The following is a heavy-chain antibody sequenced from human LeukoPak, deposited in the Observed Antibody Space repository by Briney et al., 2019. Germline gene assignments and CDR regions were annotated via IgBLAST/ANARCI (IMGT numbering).Heavy chain of an antibody. D-gene: IGHD3-10*01. CDR2: ISGSGNST. CDR1: GFTFSSYA. V-gene: IGHV3-23*01. CDR3: AKDWATMVRGADY. Sequence: GGSLRLSCAASGFTFSSYAMSWVRQAPGKGLEWVSGISGSGNSTYYADSVKGRFTISRDNSKNTLWLQMNSLRAEDTAVYYCAKDWATMVRGADYWGQGTLVTVSS. J-gene: IGHJ4*02.